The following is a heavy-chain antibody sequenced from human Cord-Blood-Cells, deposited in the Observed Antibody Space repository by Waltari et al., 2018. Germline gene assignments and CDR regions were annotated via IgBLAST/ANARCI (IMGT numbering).Heavy chain of an antibody. V-gene: IGHV1-69*01. CDR3: ARDGEAYCWCDCYDAFDI. J-gene: IGHJ3*02. D-gene: IGHD2-21*01. CDR1: GGTFSRYA. CDR2: IIPILGTA. Sequence: QVQPVQSGAEVTKPGSSVKVSCKASGGTFSRYAISRVRQAHGQGIEWMGGIIPILGTANYAQKFQGRVTITADESTSTAYMELSSLRSEDTAVYYCARDGEAYCWCDCYDAFDIWGQGTMVTVSS.